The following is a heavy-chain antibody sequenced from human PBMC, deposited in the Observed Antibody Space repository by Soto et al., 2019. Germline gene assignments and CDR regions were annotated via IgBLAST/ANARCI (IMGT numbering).Heavy chain of an antibody. V-gene: IGHV3-43*01. Sequence: GGSLRLSCAASGFTFDDYTMHWVRQAPGKGLEWVSLISWDGGSTYYADSVKGLFTISRDNSKNSLYLQMNRLRTEDPALYFCAKEIGLRYSPDSGSYFYYYGMDVWGQGTTVTVSS. CDR3: AKEIGLRYSPDSGSYFYYYGMDV. D-gene: IGHD1-26*01. CDR2: ISWDGGST. J-gene: IGHJ6*02. CDR1: GFTFDDYT.